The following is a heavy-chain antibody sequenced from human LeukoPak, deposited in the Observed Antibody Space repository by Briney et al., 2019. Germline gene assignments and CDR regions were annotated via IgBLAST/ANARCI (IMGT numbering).Heavy chain of an antibody. J-gene: IGHJ4*02. V-gene: IGHV1-18*01. CDR1: GYTFTSYG. D-gene: IGHD6-13*01. CDR2: ISAYNGNT. Sequence: ASVTVSCKASGYTFTSYGISWVRQAPGQGLEWMGWISAYNGNTNYAQKLQGRVTMTTDTSTSTAYMELRSLRSDDTAVYYCARDQSIAAAGTSDYWGQGTLVTVSS. CDR3: ARDQSIAAAGTSDY.